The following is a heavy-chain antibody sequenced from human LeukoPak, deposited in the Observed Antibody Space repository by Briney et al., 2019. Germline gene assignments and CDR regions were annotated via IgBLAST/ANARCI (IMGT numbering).Heavy chain of an antibody. V-gene: IGHV1-2*02. J-gene: IGHJ4*02. D-gene: IGHD5-12*01. CDR1: GYTFTGYY. CDR2: INPNSGGT. CDR3: ARARSGYDYGLYYFDY. Sequence: ASVKVSCKASGYTFTGYYMHWVRQAPGQGLEWMGWINPNSGGTNYAQKFQGRVTMTRDTSISTAYMELSRLRSDDTAVYYCARARSGYDYGLYYFDYWGQGTLVTVSS.